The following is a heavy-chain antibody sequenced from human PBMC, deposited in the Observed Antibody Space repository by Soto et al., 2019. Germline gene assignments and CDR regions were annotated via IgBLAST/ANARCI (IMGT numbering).Heavy chain of an antibody. CDR1: GGSISSSSYY. CDR3: ARGRRDIVVVVAATPLWFDY. J-gene: IGHJ4*02. D-gene: IGHD2-15*01. Sequence: QLQLQESGPGLVKPSETLSLTCTVSGGSISSSSYYWGWIRQPPGKGLEWIGSIYYSGSTYYNPSLKSRVTISVDTSKNQFSLKLSSVTAADTAVYYCARGRRDIVVVVAATPLWFDYWGQGTLVTVSS. CDR2: IYYSGST. V-gene: IGHV4-39*01.